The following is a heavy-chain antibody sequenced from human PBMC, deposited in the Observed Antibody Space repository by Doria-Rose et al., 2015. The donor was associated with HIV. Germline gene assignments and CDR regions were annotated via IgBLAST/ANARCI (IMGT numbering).Heavy chain of an antibody. V-gene: IGHV4-59*01. D-gene: IGHD6-19*01. CDR1: SYY. J-gene: IGHJ4*02. Sequence: SYYWSWIRQPPGKGLEWIGYIYYTGNTNSNTSLKSRVTISVDTSKNQFSLRLNSVTAADTAVYYCATDRGSGWTFDYWGQGTLVTVSS. CDR3: ATDRGSGWTFDY. CDR2: IYYTGNT.